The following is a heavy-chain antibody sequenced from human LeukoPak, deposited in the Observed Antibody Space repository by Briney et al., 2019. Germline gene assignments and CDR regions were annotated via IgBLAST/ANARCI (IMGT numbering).Heavy chain of an antibody. J-gene: IGHJ4*02. D-gene: IGHD6-13*01. CDR2: VYYSGST. V-gene: IGHV4-39*07. Sequence: PSETLSLTCTVSGGSISSTSYYWGWIRQPPEKGLEWIGGVYYSGSTYYNPSLKSRASISIDTSRNQFSLMLNSVTAADTAVYYCARITAGFDYWGQGILVIVSS. CDR3: ARITAGFDY. CDR1: GGSISSTSYY.